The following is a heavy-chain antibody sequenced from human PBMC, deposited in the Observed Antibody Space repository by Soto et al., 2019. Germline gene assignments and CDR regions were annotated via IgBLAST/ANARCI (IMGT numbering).Heavy chain of an antibody. D-gene: IGHD1-26*01. CDR1: GFTFSSYT. J-gene: IGHJ4*02. V-gene: IGHV3-30*04. Sequence: GGSLRLSCAASGFTFSSYTMHWVRQAPGKGLEWVAIISYDGSNTYYADSVKGRFTISRGNSKNTLYLQMNSLRAEDTSVYYCAKEGGLSGSYYISSSYYFDYWGQGTLVTVSS. CDR3: AKEGGLSGSYYISSSYYFDY. CDR2: ISYDGSNT.